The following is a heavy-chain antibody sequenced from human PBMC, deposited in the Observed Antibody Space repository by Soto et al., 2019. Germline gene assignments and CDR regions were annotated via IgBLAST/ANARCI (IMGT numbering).Heavy chain of an antibody. CDR2: ISADNGNT. Sequence: QVQLVQSGAEVKKPGASVKVSCKASGYTFTSYGISWVRQAPGQGLEGMGWISADNGNTNYAQKLQGRVTMTTDTSTSTAYMELRSLRSDDTAVYYCARVRGDIVVVPAATPYYYYGMDVWGQGTTVTVSS. J-gene: IGHJ6*02. CDR1: GYTFTSYG. D-gene: IGHD2-2*01. V-gene: IGHV1-18*01. CDR3: ARVRGDIVVVPAATPYYYYGMDV.